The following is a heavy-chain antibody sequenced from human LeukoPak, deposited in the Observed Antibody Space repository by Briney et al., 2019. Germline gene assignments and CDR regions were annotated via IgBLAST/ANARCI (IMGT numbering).Heavy chain of an antibody. CDR1: GFIFSDHY. Sequence: GGSLRLSCAASGFIFSDHYMDWVRQAPGKGLEWVGRTRNEANIYTTKYAASVKGRFTISRDDSKNSLYLQMNSLKTEDTAVYYCASPVGATTVRAFDIWGQGTVVTVSS. CDR2: TRNEANIYTT. CDR3: ASPVGATTVRAFDI. D-gene: IGHD1-26*01. V-gene: IGHV3-72*01. J-gene: IGHJ3*02.